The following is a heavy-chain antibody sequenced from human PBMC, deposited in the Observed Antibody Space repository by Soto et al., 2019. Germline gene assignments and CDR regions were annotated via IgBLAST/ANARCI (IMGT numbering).Heavy chain of an antibody. CDR3: ATYYYGSGSPQGRYFEP. CDR1: GFTFSSYG. Sequence: QVQLVESGGGVVQPGRSLRLSCAASGFTFSSYGMHWVRQAPGKGLEWVAVISYDGSNKYYADSVKGRLTISRDNSKNRHYLQMNSLGAEETAVYYCATYYYGSGSPQGRYFEPLGRGTLVTVSS. J-gene: IGHJ2*01. D-gene: IGHD3-10*01. V-gene: IGHV3-30*03. CDR2: ISYDGSNK.